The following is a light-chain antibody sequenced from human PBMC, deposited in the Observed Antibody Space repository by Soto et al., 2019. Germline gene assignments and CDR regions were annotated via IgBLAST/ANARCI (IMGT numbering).Light chain of an antibody. Sequence: EIVLTQSPGTLSLSPGERATLSCRASQSVSSSYLAWYQQKPGQAPRLLIYGASSRATGIPDRFSGSGSGTDFTLTISRLEPEDFAVYYCQQYGSSPLFTFGPGXKVDI. J-gene: IGKJ3*01. V-gene: IGKV3-20*01. CDR1: QSVSSSY. CDR2: GAS. CDR3: QQYGSSPLFT.